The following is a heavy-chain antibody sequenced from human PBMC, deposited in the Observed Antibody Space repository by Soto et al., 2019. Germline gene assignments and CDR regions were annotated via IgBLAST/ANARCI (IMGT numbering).Heavy chain of an antibody. Sequence: EVQLVESGGGLVQPGGSLRLSCAASGFTFSSYWMHWVRQAPGKGLVWVSRINSDGSSTSYADSVKGRCTISRDNAKNTLYLQMNSLRAEDTAVYYCVRKSLVVAAATREDYWGQGTLVTVSS. CDR3: VRKSLVVAAATREDY. D-gene: IGHD2-15*01. V-gene: IGHV3-74*01. CDR2: INSDGSST. CDR1: GFTFSSYW. J-gene: IGHJ4*02.